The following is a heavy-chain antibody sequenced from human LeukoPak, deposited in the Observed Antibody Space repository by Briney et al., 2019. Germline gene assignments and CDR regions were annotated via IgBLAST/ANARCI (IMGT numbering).Heavy chain of an antibody. CDR3: ARVGVDYSGNIIKYYFDY. V-gene: IGHV4-59*01. J-gene: IGHJ4*02. Sequence: SETLSLTCTVSDGSISSYYWSWIRQPPGKGLERIGYIYYSGTTNYNPSLKSRVIISVDTSKNQFSLKLSPVIAADTAVYYCARVGVDYSGNIIKYYFDYWGQGTLVTVSS. CDR2: IYYSGTT. D-gene: IGHD4-23*01. CDR1: DGSISSYY.